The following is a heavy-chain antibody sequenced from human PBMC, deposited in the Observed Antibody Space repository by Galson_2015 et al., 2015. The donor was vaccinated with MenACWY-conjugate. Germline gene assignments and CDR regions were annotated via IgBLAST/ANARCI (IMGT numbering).Heavy chain of an antibody. Sequence: QSGAEVKKPGESLRISCKGSGYSFTSYWISWVRQMPGKGLEWMGRIDPSDSYTNYSPSFQGHVTISADKSISTAYLQWSSLKASDTAMYYCARHGMGSGSYYPSYYGMDVWGQGTTVTVSS. CDR1: GYSFTSYW. CDR3: ARHGMGSGSYYPSYYGMDV. CDR2: IDPSDSYT. V-gene: IGHV5-10-1*01. D-gene: IGHD3-10*01. J-gene: IGHJ6*02.